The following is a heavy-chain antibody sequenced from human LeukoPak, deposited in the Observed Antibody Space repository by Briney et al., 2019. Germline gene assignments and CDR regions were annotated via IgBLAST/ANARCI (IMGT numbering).Heavy chain of an antibody. J-gene: IGHJ1*01. Sequence: GGSLRLSCAASGFIFPNAWMHWVRQAPGKGLEWVGRIKNKNSGRTTNYIAPVKGRFTISRDDSRNTLYLEMDSLKTDDTAIYYCVTDGALLPYYFTYWGQGTLVTVSS. D-gene: IGHD3-10*01. V-gene: IGHV3-15*01. CDR2: IKNKNSGRTT. CDR1: GFIFPNAW. CDR3: VTDGALLPYYFTY.